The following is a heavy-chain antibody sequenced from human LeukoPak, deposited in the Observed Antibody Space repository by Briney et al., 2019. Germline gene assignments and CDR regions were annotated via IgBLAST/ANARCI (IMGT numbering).Heavy chain of an antibody. CDR2: IKPNSGGT. V-gene: IGHV1-2*06. Sequence: ASVKVSCKASGYTFTGYYMHWVRPAPGQGLEWMGRIKPNSGGTNYAQKFQGRVTMTRDASISTAYMELSRLRSDDTAVYYCARVAIYCGGDCYSDYWGQGTLVTVSS. D-gene: IGHD2-21*02. J-gene: IGHJ4*02. CDR3: ARVAIYCGGDCYSDY. CDR1: GYTFTGYY.